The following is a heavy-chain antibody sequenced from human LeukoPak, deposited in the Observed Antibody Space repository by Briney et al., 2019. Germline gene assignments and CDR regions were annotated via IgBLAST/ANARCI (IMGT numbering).Heavy chain of an antibody. CDR3: ARGEAASKSSSSWYADY. J-gene: IGHJ4*02. Sequence: PSETLSLTCTVSGASITNYYWSWLRQPPGKGLEWIGFIYYSGGTNYNPSLKSRVTISLDMSKNRFSLNLSSVTAADTAVYYCARGEAASKSSSSWYADYWGQGTLVTVSS. V-gene: IGHV4-59*01. CDR2: IYYSGGT. CDR1: GASITNYY. D-gene: IGHD6-13*01.